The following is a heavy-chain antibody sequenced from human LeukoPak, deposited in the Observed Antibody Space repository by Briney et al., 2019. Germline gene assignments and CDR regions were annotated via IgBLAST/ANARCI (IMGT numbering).Heavy chain of an antibody. J-gene: IGHJ4*02. CDR1: GGSISSGGYY. CDR2: IHYSEGT. V-gene: IGHV4-31*03. CDR3: AGGVPHYYTLTGYYYFYH. Sequence: SETLSLTCTVSGGSISSGGYYWSWIRQHPGKGLEWVGYIHYSEGTDYNPSLKSRLTISLDTSNDQFSLRLASVTAADTAVYFCAGGVPHYYTLTGYYYFYHWGQGALVTVSS. D-gene: IGHD3-9*01.